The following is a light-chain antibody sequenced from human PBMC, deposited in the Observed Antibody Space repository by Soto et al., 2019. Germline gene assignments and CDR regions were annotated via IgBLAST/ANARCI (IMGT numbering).Light chain of an antibody. CDR1: QSVSGW. Sequence: DIQMTQSPSTLSASVGDRVTITCRASQSVSGWLAWFQQKPGRAPKLLIYKASSLESGVPSRFSGSGFGTAFTLTSNSLQPDDFATYYCQQYNSYWTFRQGTKVEMK. J-gene: IGKJ1*01. CDR3: QQYNSYWT. V-gene: IGKV1-5*03. CDR2: KAS.